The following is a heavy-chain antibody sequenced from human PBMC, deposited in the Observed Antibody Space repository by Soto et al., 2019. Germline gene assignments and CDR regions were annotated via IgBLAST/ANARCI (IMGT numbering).Heavy chain of an antibody. Sequence: QVQLAESGGGVVQPGRSLRLSCAASGFTFSSYGMHWVRQAPGKGLEWVAVIWYDGSNKYYADSVKGRFTISRDNSKNTLYLQMHSLRAEDTAVYYCARGGGYDPTIPFDYWGQGTLVTVSS. V-gene: IGHV3-33*01. CDR2: IWYDGSNK. D-gene: IGHD5-12*01. CDR1: GFTFSSYG. CDR3: ARGGGYDPTIPFDY. J-gene: IGHJ4*02.